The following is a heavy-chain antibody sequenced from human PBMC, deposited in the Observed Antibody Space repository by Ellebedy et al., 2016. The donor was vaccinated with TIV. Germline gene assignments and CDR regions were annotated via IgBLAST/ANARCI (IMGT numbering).Heavy chain of an antibody. D-gene: IGHD6-6*01. Sequence: AASVKVSCKASCYAFRSTGINWVRHAPGQGLEWVGWISPYNGDTKYAQKFQGRVTMTTDTSTNTANLELRSLRSDDTAVYYCARGADRPGWDFDYWGQGTLVTVSS. CDR1: CYAFRSTG. J-gene: IGHJ4*02. CDR2: ISPYNGDT. V-gene: IGHV1-18*01. CDR3: ARGADRPGWDFDY.